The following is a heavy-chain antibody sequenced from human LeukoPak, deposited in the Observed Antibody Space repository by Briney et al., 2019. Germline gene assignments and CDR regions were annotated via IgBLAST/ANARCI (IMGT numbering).Heavy chain of an antibody. D-gene: IGHD2-2*01. CDR1: GGTFSSYA. CDR3: ARGSNYCSSTSCYPNYFDP. J-gene: IGHJ5*02. CDR2: IIPILGIA. Sequence: ASVKVSCKASGGTFSSYAISWVRQAPGQGLEWMGRIIPILGIANYAQKFQGRVTITADKSTSTAYMELSSLRSEDTAVYCCARGSNYCSSTSCYPNYFDPWGQGTLVTVSS. V-gene: IGHV1-69*04.